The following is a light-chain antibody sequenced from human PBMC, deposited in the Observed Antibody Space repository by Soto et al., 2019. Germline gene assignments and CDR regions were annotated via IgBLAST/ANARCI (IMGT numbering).Light chain of an antibody. V-gene: IGKV3-15*01. Sequence: EIVMTQSPATLSVSPGERATLSCRASQSISTELAWYQQKPGQPPSLLIYSASTSATGVPASFTGSGSGSEFTLTISGLQSYEFVVYYCQPGHNWPLTFGQGTRLEI. CDR2: SAS. CDR1: QSISTE. CDR3: QPGHNWPLT. J-gene: IGKJ2*01.